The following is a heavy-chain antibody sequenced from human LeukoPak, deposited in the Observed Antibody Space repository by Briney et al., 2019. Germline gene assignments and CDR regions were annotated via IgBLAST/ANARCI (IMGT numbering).Heavy chain of an antibody. CDR2: IKSKPDGGTT. J-gene: IGHJ4*02. V-gene: IGHV3-15*07. D-gene: IGHD3-22*01. CDR3: ATGGYYFDF. Sequence: GGSLRLSCAASGFTFSDYWMNWVRQAPGKGLEWVGRIKSKPDGGTTDYAAPMKGRFTISRDDSKNTAYLQINSLKTEDTAVYFCATGGYYFDFWGQGTLVTVSS. CDR1: GFTFSDYW.